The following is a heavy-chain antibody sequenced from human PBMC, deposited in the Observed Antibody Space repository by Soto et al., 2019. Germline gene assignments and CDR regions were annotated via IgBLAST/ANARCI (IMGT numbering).Heavy chain of an antibody. CDR2: IWYDGSKK. CDR1: GFTFSSFG. V-gene: IGHV3-33*01. Sequence: GGSRRLSCAASGFTFSSFGMHWVRQAPGKGLEWVSLIWYDGSKKSYGDSVKGQFTISRDNSRNTVYLQMNSLRADDTAVYYCARDTSYYSLWSGYYPSRNGMDVWGQGTTVTVSS. D-gene: IGHD3-3*01. CDR3: ARDTSYYSLWSGYYPSRNGMDV. J-gene: IGHJ6*02.